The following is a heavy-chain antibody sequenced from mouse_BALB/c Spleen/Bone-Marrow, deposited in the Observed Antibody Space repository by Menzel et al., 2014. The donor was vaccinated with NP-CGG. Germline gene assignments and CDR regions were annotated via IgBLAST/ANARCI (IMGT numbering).Heavy chain of an antibody. CDR3: ARCYYGNYFDY. CDR2: INPSNGRT. D-gene: IGHD2-1*01. J-gene: IGHJ2*01. CDR1: GYTLTSYW. V-gene: IGHV1S81*02. Sequence: QVQLQQPGAELVKPGASVKLSCKASGYTLTSYWMHWVKQRPGQGLEWIGEINPSNGRTNYNEKFKSKATLTVDKSSSTAYMQLSSLTSEDSAVYYCARCYYGNYFDYWGQGTTLTVSS.